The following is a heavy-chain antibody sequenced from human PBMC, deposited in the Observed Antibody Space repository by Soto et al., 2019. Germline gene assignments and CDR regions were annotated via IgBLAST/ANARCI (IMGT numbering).Heavy chain of an antibody. CDR2: INPNSGGT. CDR1: GYTFTGYY. Sequence: GPSVKVSCKASGYTFTGYYMHWVRQAPGQGLEWMGWINPNSGGTNYAQKFQGRVTMTRDTSISTAYMELSRLRSDDTAVYYCARVFPASSGYYYERGYWGQGTLVTVSS. CDR3: ARVFPASSGYYYERGY. J-gene: IGHJ4*02. V-gene: IGHV1-2*02. D-gene: IGHD3-22*01.